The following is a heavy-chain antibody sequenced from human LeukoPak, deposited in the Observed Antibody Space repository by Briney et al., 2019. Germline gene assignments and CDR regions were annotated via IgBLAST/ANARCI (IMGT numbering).Heavy chain of an antibody. V-gene: IGHV3-7*03. CDR1: GFTFSSYW. Sequence: TGGSLRLSCAASGFTFSSYWMNWARQAPGKGLEWVASINHNGNVNYYVDSVKGRFTISRDNAKNSLYLQMSNLRAEDTAVYFCARPGDSPFDHWGQGTLVTVSS. D-gene: IGHD5-18*01. CDR3: ARPGDSPFDH. J-gene: IGHJ4*02. CDR2: INHNGNVN.